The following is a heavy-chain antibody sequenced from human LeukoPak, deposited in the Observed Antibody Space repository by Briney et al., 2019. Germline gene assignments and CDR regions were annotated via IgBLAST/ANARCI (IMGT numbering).Heavy chain of an antibody. CDR1: GFTFSSNW. V-gene: IGHV3-74*03. Sequence: GGSLRLSCAASGFTFSSNWMHWVRQAPGKGPVWVSLISRDGRNTKYADSVKGRFTISRDNSKNTLYLQMNSLRAEDTAVSYCARDGYCSGGSCFSGFDPWGQGTLVTVSS. CDR2: ISRDGRNT. CDR3: ARDGYCSGGSCFSGFDP. D-gene: IGHD2-15*01. J-gene: IGHJ5*02.